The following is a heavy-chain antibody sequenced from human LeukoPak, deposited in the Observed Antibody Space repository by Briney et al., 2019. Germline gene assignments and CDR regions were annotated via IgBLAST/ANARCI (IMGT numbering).Heavy chain of an antibody. CDR1: GFTFSSYA. J-gene: IGHJ4*02. CDR2: ISGSGGST. Sequence: GGSLRLSCAASGFTFSSYAMSWVRQVPGKGLEWVSAISGSGGSTYYADSVKGRFTISRDNSKNTLYLQMNGLRAEDTAVYYCASGDLVRFDYWGQGTLVTVSS. D-gene: IGHD4/OR15-4a*01. V-gene: IGHV3-23*01. CDR3: ASGDLVRFDY.